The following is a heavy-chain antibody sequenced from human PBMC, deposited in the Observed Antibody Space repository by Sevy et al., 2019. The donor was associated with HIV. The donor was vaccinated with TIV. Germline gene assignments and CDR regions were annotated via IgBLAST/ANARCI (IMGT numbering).Heavy chain of an antibody. Sequence: GGSLRLSCAASGFTFSSYSMNWVRQAPGKGLEWVSSISSSSSYIYYAYSVKGRFTISRDNAKNSLYLQMNSLRAEDTAVYYCARDRVFGVVQNWFDPWGQGTLVTVSS. V-gene: IGHV3-21*01. J-gene: IGHJ5*02. CDR2: ISSSSSYI. D-gene: IGHD3-3*01. CDR3: ARDRVFGVVQNWFDP. CDR1: GFTFSSYS.